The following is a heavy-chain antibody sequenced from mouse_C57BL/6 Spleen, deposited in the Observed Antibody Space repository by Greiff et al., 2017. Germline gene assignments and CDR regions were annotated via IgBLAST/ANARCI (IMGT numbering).Heavy chain of an antibody. CDR3: AKAGYSVYFDY. CDR2: ISSGSSTI. V-gene: IGHV5-17*01. Sequence: EVQLVESGGGLVKPGGSLKLSCAASGFTFSDYGMHWVRQAPEKGLEWVAYISSGSSTICYADTVKGRFTITRDNAKNTLFLQMTTLRSEDTAMYYCAKAGYSVYFDYWGQGTTLTVSS. CDR1: GFTFSDYG. J-gene: IGHJ2*01. D-gene: IGHD2-3*01.